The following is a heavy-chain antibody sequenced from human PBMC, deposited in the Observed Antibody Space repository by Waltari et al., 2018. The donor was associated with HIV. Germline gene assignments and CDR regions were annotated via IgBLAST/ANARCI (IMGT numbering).Heavy chain of an antibody. V-gene: IGHV3-74*01. J-gene: IGHJ3*01. CDR1: GFTFSRYW. D-gene: IGHD6-6*01. Sequence: EVQLVESGGGLVQPGGSLRLSCGASGFTFSRYWMHWVRQAPGKGLGGDSRIESEGASTNYSDSVKGRVTISRDNAKNTLSLQMNSRSVEDTAVYYCVRAGRSSDGFDVWGQGTMVTVSS. CDR2: IESEGAST. CDR3: VRAGRSSDGFDV.